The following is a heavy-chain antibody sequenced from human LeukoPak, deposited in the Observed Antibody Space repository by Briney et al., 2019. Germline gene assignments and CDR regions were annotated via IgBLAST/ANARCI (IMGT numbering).Heavy chain of an antibody. CDR1: GGSISSYY. J-gene: IGHJ6*03. CDR2: IYYSGST. Sequence: SETLSLTCTVSGGSISSYYWSWIRQPPGKGLEWIGYIYYSGSTNYNPSLKSRVTISVDTSKNQFSLKLSSVTAADTAVYYCARDYSNYVGYYYMDVWGKGTTVTVSS. D-gene: IGHD4-11*01. V-gene: IGHV4-59*01. CDR3: ARDYSNYVGYYYMDV.